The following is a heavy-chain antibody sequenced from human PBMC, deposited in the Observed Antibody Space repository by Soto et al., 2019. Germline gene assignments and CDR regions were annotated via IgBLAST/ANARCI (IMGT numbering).Heavy chain of an antibody. J-gene: IGHJ4*02. CDR2: IDPSDSYT. CDR1: GYSFTSYW. Sequence: GESLKISCKGSGYSFTSYWISWVRQMPGKGLEWMGRIDPSDSYTNYSPSFQGHVTISADKSISTAYLQWSSLKASDTAMFYCARQSHSSSWYFDYWGQGTLVTVSS. V-gene: IGHV5-10-1*01. CDR3: ARQSHSSSWYFDY. D-gene: IGHD6-13*01.